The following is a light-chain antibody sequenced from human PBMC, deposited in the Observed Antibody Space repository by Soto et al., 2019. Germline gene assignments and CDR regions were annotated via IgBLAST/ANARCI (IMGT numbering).Light chain of an antibody. CDR1: SSDIGGYIY. V-gene: IGLV2-14*01. Sequence: QSVMTQPASVSGSPGQSITISCTGTSSDIGGYIYVSWYQHHPGKAPKLIVYEVSNRPSGVSSRFSGSKSGNTASLTISGRQPEDEADYYCSSYTISSPYVFGTGTKLTV. CDR3: SSYTISSPYV. CDR2: EVS. J-gene: IGLJ1*01.